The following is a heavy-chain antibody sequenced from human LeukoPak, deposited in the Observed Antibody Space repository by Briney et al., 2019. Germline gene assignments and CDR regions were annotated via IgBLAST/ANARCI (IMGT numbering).Heavy chain of an antibody. CDR1: GFTFSSYG. CDR2: ISGSGGST. V-gene: IGHV3-23*01. Sequence: GGSLRLSCAASGFTFSSYGMSWVRQAPGKGLEWVSAISGSGGSTYYADSVKGRFTISRDNSKNTLYLQMNSLRAEDTAVYYCAKGTPYYYDSSGPEDYWGQGTLVTVSS. CDR3: AKGTPYYYDSSGPEDY. D-gene: IGHD3-22*01. J-gene: IGHJ4*02.